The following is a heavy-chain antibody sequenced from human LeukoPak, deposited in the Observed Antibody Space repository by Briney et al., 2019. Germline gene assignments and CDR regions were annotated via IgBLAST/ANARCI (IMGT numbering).Heavy chain of an antibody. CDR1: GFSFRSHE. J-gene: IGHJ4*02. Sequence: PGGSLRLSCAASGFSFRSHEMNWVRQAPGKGLEWISYISSGGDYIYYADSVKGRFTISRDNAKNSLYLQMNSLRAEDTAVYYCARVPFMITFGGVIGLSDLYFDYWGQGTLVTVSS. CDR3: ARVPFMITFGGVIGLSDLYFDY. D-gene: IGHD3-16*02. V-gene: IGHV3-48*03. CDR2: ISSGGDYI.